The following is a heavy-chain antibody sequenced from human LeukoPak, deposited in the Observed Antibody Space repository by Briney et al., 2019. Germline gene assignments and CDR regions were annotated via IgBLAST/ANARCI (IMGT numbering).Heavy chain of an antibody. V-gene: IGHV4-39*07. Sequence: SETLSLTCTVSGGSISSSSYYWGWIRQPPGNGLEWIGSIYYSGSTYYNPSLKSRVTISVDTSKNQFSLKLSSVTAADTAVYYCARGWLEQLFDSWGQGTLVTVSS. CDR2: IYYSGST. CDR3: ARGWLEQLFDS. J-gene: IGHJ4*02. D-gene: IGHD5-24*01. CDR1: GGSISSSSYY.